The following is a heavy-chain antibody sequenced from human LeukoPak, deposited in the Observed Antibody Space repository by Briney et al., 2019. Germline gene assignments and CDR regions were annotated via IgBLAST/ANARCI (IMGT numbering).Heavy chain of an antibody. V-gene: IGHV4-34*01. CDR3: AREWVLRPADPLGGWFDP. CDR2: IYYSGST. CDR1: GGSFSGYY. D-gene: IGHD1-26*01. Sequence: SETLSLTCAVYGGSFSGYYWSWIRQPPGKGLEWIGGIYYSGSTYYNPSLKSRVTISVDTSKNQFSLKLSSVTAADTAVYYCAREWVLRPADPLGGWFDPWGQGTLVTVSS. J-gene: IGHJ5*02.